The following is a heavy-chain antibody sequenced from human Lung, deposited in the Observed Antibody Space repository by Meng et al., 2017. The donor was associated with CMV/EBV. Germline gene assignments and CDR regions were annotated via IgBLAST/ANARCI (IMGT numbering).Heavy chain of an antibody. V-gene: IGHV3-48*03. D-gene: IGHD3-3*01. J-gene: IGHJ4*02. CDR1: GFTFSTYE. CDR2: ISSSGGTI. CDR3: ARDDFWSGSPTFDF. Sequence: SXAASGFTFSTYEMNWVRQAPGKGLEWVSYISSSGGTIYYADSVKGRFTISRDNAKSSLYLQMNSLRAEDTAFYYCARDDFWSGSPTFDFWGQGTLVXVSS.